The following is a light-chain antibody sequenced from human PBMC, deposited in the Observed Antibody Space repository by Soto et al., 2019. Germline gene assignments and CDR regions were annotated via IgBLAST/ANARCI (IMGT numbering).Light chain of an antibody. CDR3: QQYGSSGT. CDR2: GAS. V-gene: IGKV3-20*01. J-gene: IGKJ1*01. CDR1: QSVSNNY. Sequence: LFFKASQSVSNNYLAWYQQKPGQAPRLLIYGASNRATGIPDRFSGSGSGKDFTLTISRLEPDDFAAYYCQQYGSSGTFGQGKKV.